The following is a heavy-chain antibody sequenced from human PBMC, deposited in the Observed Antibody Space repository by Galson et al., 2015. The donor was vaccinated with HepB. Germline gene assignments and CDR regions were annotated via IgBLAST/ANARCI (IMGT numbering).Heavy chain of an antibody. Sequence: ETLSLTCTVSGGSISSSSYYWGWIRQPPGKGLEWIGGIYYSGSTYYNPSLKSRFTISVDTSKNQFSLKLSSVTAADTAVYYCARQHYYGSGSYYLVWFDPWGQGTLVTVSS. D-gene: IGHD3-10*01. CDR2: IYYSGST. V-gene: IGHV4-39*01. CDR3: ARQHYYGSGSYYLVWFDP. J-gene: IGHJ5*02. CDR1: GGSISSSSYY.